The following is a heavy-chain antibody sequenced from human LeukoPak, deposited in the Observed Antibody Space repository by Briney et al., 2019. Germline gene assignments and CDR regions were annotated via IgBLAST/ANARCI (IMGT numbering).Heavy chain of an antibody. D-gene: IGHD3-22*01. V-gene: IGHV1-2*06. CDR3: AKNTLYYDSSGYYDY. CDR1: GGTFSSYT. J-gene: IGHJ4*02. CDR2: INPNSGGT. Sequence: ASVKVSCKASGGTFSSYTISWVRQAPGQGLEWMGRINPNSGGTDYAQKFQGRVTMTRDTSISTAYMELSRLRSDDTAVYYCAKNTLYYDSSGYYDYWGQGTLVTVSS.